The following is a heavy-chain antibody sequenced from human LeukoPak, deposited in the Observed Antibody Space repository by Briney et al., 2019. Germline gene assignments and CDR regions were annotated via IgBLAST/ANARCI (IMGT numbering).Heavy chain of an antibody. CDR1: GFTFDDYA. D-gene: IGHD2-15*01. V-gene: IGHV3-9*01. CDR2: ISWNSGSI. CDR3: AKARYSPLGYCSGGSCSPLEY. Sequence: PGGSLRLSCAASGFTFDDYAVPWVRQAPGKGLEWVSGISWNSGSIGYADSVKGRFTISRDNAKNSLYLQMNSLRAEDTALYYCAKARYSPLGYCSGGSCSPLEYWGQGTLVTVSS. J-gene: IGHJ4*02.